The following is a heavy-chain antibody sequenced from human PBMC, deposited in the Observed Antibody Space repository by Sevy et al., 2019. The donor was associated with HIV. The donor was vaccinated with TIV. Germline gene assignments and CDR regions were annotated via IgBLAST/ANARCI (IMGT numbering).Heavy chain of an antibody. CDR2: INWDGSST. CDR1: GFTFDDYG. V-gene: IGHV3-20*04. CDR3: AREKSCGGACYHFDH. Sequence: GGSLSLSCAASGFTFDDYGMSWVRQAPGKGLEWVYGINWDGSSTGYADTVKGRFTISRDNVKNSLHLQMTSLRAEDTAFYYCAREKSCGGACYHFDHWGQGTLVTVSS. J-gene: IGHJ4*02. D-gene: IGHD2-21*02.